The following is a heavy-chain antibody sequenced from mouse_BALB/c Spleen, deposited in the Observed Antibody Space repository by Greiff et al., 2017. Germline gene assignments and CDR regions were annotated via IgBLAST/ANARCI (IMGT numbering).Heavy chain of an antibody. J-gene: IGHJ4*01. V-gene: IGHV5-17*02. CDR1: GFTFSSFG. D-gene: IGHD2-4*01. Sequence: EVKVVESGGGLVQPGGSRKLSCAASGFTFSSFGMHWVRQAPEKGLEWVAYISSGSSTIYYADTVKGRFTISRDNPKNTLFLQMTSLKSEDTAMYYCARGYYDYDVNALDYWGQGTSVTVSA. CDR2: ISSGSSTI. CDR3: ARGYYDYDVNALDY.